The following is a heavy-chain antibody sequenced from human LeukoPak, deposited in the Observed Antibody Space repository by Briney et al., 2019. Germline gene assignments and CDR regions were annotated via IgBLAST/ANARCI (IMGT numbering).Heavy chain of an antibody. CDR1: GFAFSTYW. D-gene: IGHD2-21*02. Sequence: GGSLRLSCAASGFAFSTYWMHWVRQAPGKGLVWASRIDSDGTRTTYADSVRGRFTISRDNAKNTLYLQMNSLRAEDTAVYYCARSPNCGGDCSWGQGTLVTVSS. CDR3: ARSPNCGGDCS. V-gene: IGHV3-74*01. CDR2: IDSDGTRT. J-gene: IGHJ5*02.